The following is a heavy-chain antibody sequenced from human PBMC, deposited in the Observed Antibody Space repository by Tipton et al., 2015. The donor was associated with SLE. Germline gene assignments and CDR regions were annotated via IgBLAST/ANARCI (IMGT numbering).Heavy chain of an antibody. J-gene: IGHJ3*02. Sequence: TLSLTCTVSGGSISSSSYYWGWIRQPPGKGLGWIGSIYYSGSTYYNPSLKSRVTISVDTSKNQVSLKLSSVTAADTAVYYCARDIDSSDEGRAFDIWGQGTMVTVSS. D-gene: IGHD3-22*01. CDR3: ARDIDSSDEGRAFDI. V-gene: IGHV4-39*07. CDR1: GGSISSSSYY. CDR2: IYYSGST.